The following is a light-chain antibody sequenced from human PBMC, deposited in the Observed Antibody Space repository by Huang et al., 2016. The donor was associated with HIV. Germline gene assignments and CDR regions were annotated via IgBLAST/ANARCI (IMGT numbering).Light chain of an antibody. CDR1: QSVGGNY. J-gene: IGKJ4*01. V-gene: IGKV3-20*01. Sequence: ETVLTQSPGILSLSPGERATLSCGASQSVGGNYLAWYQQKPGRTPRLLSYAASSRATGIPDRFSGSGSGTDFTLTISSLDPEDFAVYYCQQYGYSPVFGGGTKVEIK. CDR2: AAS. CDR3: QQYGYSPV.